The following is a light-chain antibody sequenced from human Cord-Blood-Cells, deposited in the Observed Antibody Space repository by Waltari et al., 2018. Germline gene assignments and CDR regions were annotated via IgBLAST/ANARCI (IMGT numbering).Light chain of an antibody. CDR3: QQSYSTPPWT. CDR1: QRLSRY. V-gene: IGKV1-39*01. Sequence: DTQMTQSPSSLAASVGDRDTITCRASQRLSRYLTVYQQKPGKAPKLLIYAASSLQSGVPSMFSGSGSGTDFNLTISSLQTEDFATYYCQQSYSTPPWTFGQGTKVEIK. CDR2: AAS. J-gene: IGKJ1*01.